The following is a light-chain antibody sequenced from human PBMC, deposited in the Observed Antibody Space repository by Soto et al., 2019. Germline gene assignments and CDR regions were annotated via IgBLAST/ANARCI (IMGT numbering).Light chain of an antibody. CDR1: QNVGNN. CDR3: HHYGTSHFT. J-gene: IGKJ3*01. CDR2: GAS. Sequence: EIVMTQSPATLSVSPGERATLSCRASQNVGNNLVWYQQRPGQSPRLLLYGASNRATGIPDRFSGSGSGTDFTLTISRLEPEDFAVYYCHHYGTSHFTFGPGTKVDI. V-gene: IGKV3-20*01.